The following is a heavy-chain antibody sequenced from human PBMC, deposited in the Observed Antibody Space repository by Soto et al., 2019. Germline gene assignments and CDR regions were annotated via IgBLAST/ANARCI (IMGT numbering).Heavy chain of an antibody. Sequence: SETLSLTCTVSGGSISSGGYYWSGIRQHPGKGLEWIGYIYYSGSTYYNPSLKSRVTISVDTSKNQFSLKLSSVTAADTAVYYCARSVRGVAGFLDYWGQGTLVTVSS. V-gene: IGHV4-31*03. CDR3: ARSVRGVAGFLDY. CDR1: GGSISSGGYY. D-gene: IGHD3-10*01. J-gene: IGHJ4*02. CDR2: IYYSGST.